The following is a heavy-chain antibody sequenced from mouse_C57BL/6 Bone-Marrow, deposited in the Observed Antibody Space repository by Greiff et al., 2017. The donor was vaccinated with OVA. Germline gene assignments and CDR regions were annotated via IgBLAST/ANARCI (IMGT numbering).Heavy chain of an antibody. J-gene: IGHJ2*01. CDR2: ISDGGSYT. V-gene: IGHV5-4*03. Sequence: EVKVVESGGGLVKPGGSLKLSCAASGFTFSSCAMSWVRQTPEKRLEWVATISDGGSYTYYPDNVKGRFTISRDNAKNNLYLQMSHLKSEDTAMYYCARGLEYFDYWGQGTTLTVSS. CDR3: ARGLEYFDY. CDR1: GFTFSSCA.